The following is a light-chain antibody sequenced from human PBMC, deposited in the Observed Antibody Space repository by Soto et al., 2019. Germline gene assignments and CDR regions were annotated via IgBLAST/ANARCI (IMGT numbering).Light chain of an antibody. V-gene: IGKV1-5*01. CDR3: QQYQNYSPWP. CDR1: QEIGGY. CDR2: AAS. Sequence: VHMTHSASSLSATVLYRVTITFLSSQEIGGYLNCYQQKPGKAPELLIYAASSLESGVSSRFSGSGSGTEFTLTISSLQPDDFATYYCQQYQNYSPWPFGQGTKV. J-gene: IGKJ1*01.